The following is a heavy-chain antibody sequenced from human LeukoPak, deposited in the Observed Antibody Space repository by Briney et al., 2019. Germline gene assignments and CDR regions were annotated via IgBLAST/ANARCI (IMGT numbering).Heavy chain of an antibody. J-gene: IGHJ4*02. Sequence: ASVKVSCKASGGTFSSYAISWVRQAPGQGLEWMGGIIPIFGTANYAQKFQGRVTITADESTSTAYMELSSLRSEDTAVYYCAREGYDFWSGYYDYWGQGTLVTVSS. CDR3: AREGYDFWSGYYDY. V-gene: IGHV1-69*13. D-gene: IGHD3-3*01. CDR1: GGTFSSYA. CDR2: IIPIFGTA.